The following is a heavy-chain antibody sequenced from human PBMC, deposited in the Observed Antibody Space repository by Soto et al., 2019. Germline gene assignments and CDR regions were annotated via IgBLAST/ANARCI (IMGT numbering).Heavy chain of an antibody. CDR3: ARGGGVPAGRGASDI. CDR1: GYTFTGYY. Sequence: QVQLVQSGAEVKKPGASVKVSCKASGYTFTGYYMPWVRQAPGQGLVWMGWINPNSGGTNYAQKFQGWVTMTRDTSISTAYMDRSRLRSDDTAVYYCARGGGVPAGRGASDIWGQGTMVTVSS. CDR2: INPNSGGT. J-gene: IGHJ3*02. V-gene: IGHV1-2*04. D-gene: IGHD3-16*01.